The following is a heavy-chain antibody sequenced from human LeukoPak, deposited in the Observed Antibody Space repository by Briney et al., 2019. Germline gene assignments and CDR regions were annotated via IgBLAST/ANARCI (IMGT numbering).Heavy chain of an antibody. Sequence: ASVKFSCKASGYTFTSYDINWVRQATGQGLEWMGWMNPNSGNTGYAQKFQGRVTMTRNTSISTAYMELSSLRSEDTAVYYCARGVRGVNPDAFDTWGQGTMVTVSS. V-gene: IGHV1-8*01. J-gene: IGHJ3*02. CDR2: MNPNSGNT. CDR1: GYTFTSYD. CDR3: ARGVRGVNPDAFDT. D-gene: IGHD3-10*01.